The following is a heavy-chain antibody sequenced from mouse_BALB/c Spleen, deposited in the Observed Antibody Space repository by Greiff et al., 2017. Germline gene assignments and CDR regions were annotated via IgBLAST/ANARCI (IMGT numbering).Heavy chain of an antibody. CDR2: ISSGSSTI. D-gene: IGHD2-4*01. Sequence: EVKLVESGGGLVQPGGSRKLSCAASGFTFSSFGMHWVRQAPEKGLEWVAYISSGSSTIYYADTVKGRFTISRDNPKNTLFLQMTSLRSEDTAMYYCARYDYDGGYYAMDYWGQGTSVTVSS. CDR1: GFTFSSFG. CDR3: ARYDYDGGYYAMDY. V-gene: IGHV5-17*02. J-gene: IGHJ4*01.